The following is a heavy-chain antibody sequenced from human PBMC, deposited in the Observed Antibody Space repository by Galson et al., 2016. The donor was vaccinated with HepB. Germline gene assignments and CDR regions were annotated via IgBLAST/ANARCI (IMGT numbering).Heavy chain of an antibody. CDR2: ISSSGSAI. CDR1: GFTFSDYF. V-gene: IGHV3-11*01. J-gene: IGHJ4*02. D-gene: IGHD3-9*01. Sequence: SLRLSCAASGFTFSDYFMSWIRQAPGRGLEWLSYISSSGSAIYYADSVKGRFTISRDNAKTSLYLQMNSLRAEDTAVYYCARGLNTVYYKDKYYVDSWGQGSLATVSS. CDR3: ARGLNTVYYKDKYYVDS.